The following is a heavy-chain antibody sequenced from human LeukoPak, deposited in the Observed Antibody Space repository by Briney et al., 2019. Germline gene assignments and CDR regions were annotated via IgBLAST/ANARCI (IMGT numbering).Heavy chain of an antibody. CDR2: ISASGRTT. Sequence: GGSLRLSCLASGLTLSNYGMNWVRQAPGKGLEWLSYISASGRTTYYADSVKGRFSMSRDNANNSLFLEMNSLRVDDTALYYCARDLEEDWGQGTLVTVSS. J-gene: IGHJ4*02. V-gene: IGHV3-48*04. CDR3: ARDLEED. CDR1: GLTLSNYG.